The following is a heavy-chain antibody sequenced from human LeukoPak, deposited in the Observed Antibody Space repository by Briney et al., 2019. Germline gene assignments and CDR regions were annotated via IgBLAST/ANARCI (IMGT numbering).Heavy chain of an antibody. Sequence: GGSLRLSCAASGFTFGGYWISWVRQAPGRGLEWVANINPDGSIKYYVDSIKGRFTISRDNAKNSLYLQMNSLRAEDTAVYYCASGFLQWLYWGQGTLDTVSS. CDR2: INPDGSIK. V-gene: IGHV3-7*01. CDR1: GFTFGGYW. CDR3: ASGFLQWLY. J-gene: IGHJ1*01. D-gene: IGHD3-3*01.